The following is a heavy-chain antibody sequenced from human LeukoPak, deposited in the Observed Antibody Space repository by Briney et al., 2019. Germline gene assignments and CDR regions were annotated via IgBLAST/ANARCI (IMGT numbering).Heavy chain of an antibody. D-gene: IGHD6-19*01. V-gene: IGHV3-48*03. CDR2: ISSSGSTI. CDR1: GFTFSSYE. J-gene: IGHJ3*02. Sequence: GGSLRLFCAASGFTFSSYEMNWVRRAPGKGREWVSYISSSGSTIYYADSVKGRFPISRDNAKNSLYLQMNSLRAEDTAVYYCARVNSGWYDDAFDIWVQGTMVTVSS. CDR3: ARVNSGWYDDAFDI.